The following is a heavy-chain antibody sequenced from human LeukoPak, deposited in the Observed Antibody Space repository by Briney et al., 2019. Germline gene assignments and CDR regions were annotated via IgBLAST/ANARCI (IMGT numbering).Heavy chain of an antibody. V-gene: IGHV3-30*18. Sequence: GGSLRLSCAASGFTFSNAWMSWVRQAPGKGLEWVAVISYDGSNKYYADSVKGRLTISRDNSKNTLYLQMNSLRAEDTAVYYCAKQDSLDYYYMDVWGKGTTVTVSS. D-gene: IGHD2-15*01. J-gene: IGHJ6*03. CDR1: GFTFSNAW. CDR3: AKQDSLDYYYMDV. CDR2: ISYDGSNK.